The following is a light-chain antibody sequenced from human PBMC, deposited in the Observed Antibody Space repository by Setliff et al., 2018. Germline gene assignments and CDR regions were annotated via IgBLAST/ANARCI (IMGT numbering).Light chain of an antibody. CDR3: ATWADSLNGPV. CDR1: SSNTGSST. Sequence: QSVLTQPPSASGTPGQTVTISCSGDSSNTGSSTVKWYQHAPGTAPRLLIYSNAHRPAGVPGRFAGSKSGTSATLYISGLQSDDEADYYCATWADSLNGPVFGTGTKVTVL. J-gene: IGLJ1*01. CDR2: SNA. V-gene: IGLV1-44*01.